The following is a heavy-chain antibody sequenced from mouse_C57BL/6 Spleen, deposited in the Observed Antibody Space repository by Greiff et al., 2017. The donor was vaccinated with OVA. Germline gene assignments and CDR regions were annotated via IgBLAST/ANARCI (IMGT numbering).Heavy chain of an antibody. V-gene: IGHV1-81*01. D-gene: IGHD1-1*01. CDR2: IYPRSGNT. CDR3: ARSRDYYGSMDY. CDR1: GYTFTSYG. Sequence: QVQLQQSGAELARPGASVKLSCKASGYTFTSYGISWVKQRTGQGLEWIGEIYPRSGNTYYNEKFKGKATLTADKSSSTASMELPRLTSEDSAVYVCARSRDYYGSMDYWGQGTSVTVAS. J-gene: IGHJ4*01.